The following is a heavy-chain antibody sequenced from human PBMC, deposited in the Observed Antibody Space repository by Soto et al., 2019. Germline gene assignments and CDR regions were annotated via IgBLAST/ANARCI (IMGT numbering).Heavy chain of an antibody. CDR2: INAGNGNT. Sequence: ASVKGSCKASGYTFTRYAMHWVSKAPGQRLEWMGWINAGNGNTKYSQKFQGRVTITRDTSASTAYMELSSLRSEDTAVYYCARDWEELKDPWFGPWGQGTLVTVSS. CDR1: GYTFTRYA. D-gene: IGHD1-7*01. J-gene: IGHJ5*02. V-gene: IGHV1-3*01. CDR3: ARDWEELKDPWFGP.